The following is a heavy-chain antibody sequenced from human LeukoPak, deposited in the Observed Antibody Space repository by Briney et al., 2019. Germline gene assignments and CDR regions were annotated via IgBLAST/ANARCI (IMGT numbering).Heavy chain of an antibody. V-gene: IGHV4-4*02. J-gene: IGHJ4*02. CDR2: IYHSGST. CDR1: GFTFSSYAM. Sequence: PGGSLRLSCAASGFTFSSYAMSWVRQPPGKGLEWIGEIYHSGSTNYNPSLKSRVTISVDKSKNQFSLKLSSVTAADTAVYYCARTGNFDYWGQGTLVTVSS. CDR3: ARTGNFDY. D-gene: IGHD1-14*01.